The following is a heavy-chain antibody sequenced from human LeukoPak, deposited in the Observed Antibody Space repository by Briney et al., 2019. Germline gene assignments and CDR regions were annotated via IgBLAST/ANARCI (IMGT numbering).Heavy chain of an antibody. CDR1: GGSISSSRNY. CDR3: ARAYGDYVEWFDP. V-gene: IGHV4-39*01. CDR2: VYYAGST. Sequence: SETLSLTCAVSGGSISSSRNYWGWIRQPPEKGLEWIGSVYYAGSTFYNSSLKSRVTISVDTSKNQLSLKLSSVTAADTAVYYCARAYGDYVEWFDPWGQGTLVTVSS. J-gene: IGHJ5*02. D-gene: IGHD4-17*01.